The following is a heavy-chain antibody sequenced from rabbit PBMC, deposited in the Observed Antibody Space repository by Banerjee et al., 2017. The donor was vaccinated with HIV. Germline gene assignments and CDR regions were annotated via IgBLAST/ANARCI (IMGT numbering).Heavy chain of an antibody. D-gene: IGHD2-1*01. Sequence: QEQLVESGGGLVRPGESLKLSCTASGFSFSNVAVMCWVRQAPGKGLQWIACINTVTGKAVYATWAKGRFIMSRTSSTTVTLEMTSLTAADTATYFCARGSAAMTMVITGYYLNLWGPGTLVTVS. CDR2: INTVTGKA. V-gene: IGHV1S45*01. J-gene: IGHJ4*01. CDR3: ARGSAAMTMVITGYYLNL. CDR1: GFSFSNVAV.